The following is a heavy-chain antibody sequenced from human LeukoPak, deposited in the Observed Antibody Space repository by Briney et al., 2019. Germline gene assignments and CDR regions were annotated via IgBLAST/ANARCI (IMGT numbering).Heavy chain of an antibody. J-gene: IGHJ4*02. D-gene: IGHD6-13*01. Sequence: GGSLRPSCAVSGFTFSSYAMSWVGQAPGKGLEWVSAIDSSGSYTWYDDSVKGRFTISRDNSKNTLYLQMNSLRAEDTAVYYCAKGSAGGRPYYFDYWGQGTLVPVSS. CDR2: IDSSGSYT. CDR1: GFTFSSYA. CDR3: AKGSAGGRPYYFDY. V-gene: IGHV3-23*05.